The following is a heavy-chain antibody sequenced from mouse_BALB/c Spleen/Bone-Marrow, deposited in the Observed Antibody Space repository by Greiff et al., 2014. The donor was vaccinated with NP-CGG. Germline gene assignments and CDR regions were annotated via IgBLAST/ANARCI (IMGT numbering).Heavy chain of an antibody. D-gene: IGHD1-1*01. CDR3: ARSEYFGSSYDY. CDR2: INPYNDGT. CDR1: GYTFTSYV. J-gene: IGHJ2*01. Sequence: EVQLQQSGPELVKPGASVKMSCKASGYTFTSYVMHRMKQKPGQGLEWIGYINPYNDGTKYNETFKGKATLTSDKSSSTAYMDLSSLTSEDYAVYFCARSEYFGSSYDYWGQGTTLTVSS. V-gene: IGHV1-14*01.